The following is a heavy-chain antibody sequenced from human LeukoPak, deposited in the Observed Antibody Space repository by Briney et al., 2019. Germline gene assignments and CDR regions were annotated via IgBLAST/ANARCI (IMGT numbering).Heavy chain of an antibody. CDR2: IIPIFGTA. CDR3: ARSKIYYYYGMDV. V-gene: IGHV1-69*13. CDR1: GGTFSSYA. Sequence: SVKVSCKASGGTFSSYAISWVRQAPGQGLEWMGGIIPIFGTANYAQKFQGRVTITADESTSTAYMELSSLRSEDTAVYYCARSKIYYYYGMDVWGQGTAVTVSS. J-gene: IGHJ6*02.